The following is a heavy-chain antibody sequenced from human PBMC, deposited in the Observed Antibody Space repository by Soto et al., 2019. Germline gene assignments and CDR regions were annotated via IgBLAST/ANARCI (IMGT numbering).Heavy chain of an antibody. J-gene: IGHJ4*02. V-gene: IGHV4-34*01. D-gene: IGHD3-22*01. Sequence: SETLSLTCAVYGGSFSGYYWSWIRQPPGKGLEWIGEINHSGSTNYNPSLKSRVTISVDTSKNQFSLKLSSVTAADTAVYYCARIRRSGYYYFDYWGQGTLVTVSS. CDR3: ARIRRSGYYYFDY. CDR1: GGSFSGYY. CDR2: INHSGST.